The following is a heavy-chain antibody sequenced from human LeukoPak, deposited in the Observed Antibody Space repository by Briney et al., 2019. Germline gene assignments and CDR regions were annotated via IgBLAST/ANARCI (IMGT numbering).Heavy chain of an antibody. D-gene: IGHD5-18*01. CDR1: GFTFSSYA. V-gene: IGHV3-30-3*01. J-gene: IGHJ4*02. Sequence: GSLRLSCAASGFTFSSYAMHWVRQAPGKGLEWVAVISYDGTNKYYADSVKGRFTISRDNSKTTLSLQMNSLRPEDTAVYYCARVRFGYIFGPIDYWGQGTLVTVSS. CDR3: ARVRFGYIFGPIDY. CDR2: ISYDGTNK.